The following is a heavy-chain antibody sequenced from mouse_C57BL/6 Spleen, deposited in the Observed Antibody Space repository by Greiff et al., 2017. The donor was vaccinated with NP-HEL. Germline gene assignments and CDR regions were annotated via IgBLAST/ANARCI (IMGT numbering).Heavy chain of an antibody. V-gene: IGHV1-80*01. CDR1: GYAFSSYW. J-gene: IGHJ2*01. D-gene: IGHD1-1*01. CDR2: IYPGDGDT. CDR3: ARGDYYGSSGY. Sequence: QVQLQQSGAELVKPGASVKISCKASGYAFSSYWMNWVKQRPGKGLEWIGQIYPGDGDTNSNGKFKGKATLTADKSSSTAAMQLSSLTSEDAAVYFCARGDYYGSSGYWGQGTTLTVSS.